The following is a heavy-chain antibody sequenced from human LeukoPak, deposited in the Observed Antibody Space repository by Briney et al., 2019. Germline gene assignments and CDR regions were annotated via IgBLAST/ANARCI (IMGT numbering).Heavy chain of an antibody. D-gene: IGHD3-3*01. CDR1: GFTFSNYA. CDR3: ARDLAVSYDFWSGYYDSPGFDY. V-gene: IGHV3-30-3*01. Sequence: GGSLRLSCAASGFTFSNYAMHWVRQAPGKGLEWVAVISYDGSDKYYADSVKGRFTISRDNAKNSLYLQMNSLRDEDTAVYYCARDLAVSYDFWSGYYDSPGFDYWGQGTLVTVSS. J-gene: IGHJ4*02. CDR2: ISYDGSDK.